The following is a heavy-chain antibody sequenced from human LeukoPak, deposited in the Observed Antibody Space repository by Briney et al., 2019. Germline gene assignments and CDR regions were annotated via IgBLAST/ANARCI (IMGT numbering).Heavy chain of an antibody. D-gene: IGHD3-16*01. Sequence: ASVQVSSNASGGTFISYAISWVRQAPGQGLEWMGWISAYNGNTNYAQKLQGRVTMTTDTSTSTAYMELRSLRSDDTAVYYCARTSHESVLYWSDPWGQGTLVNVSS. CDR1: GGTFISYA. J-gene: IGHJ5*02. V-gene: IGHV1-18*01. CDR3: ARTSHESVLYWSDP. CDR2: ISAYNGNT.